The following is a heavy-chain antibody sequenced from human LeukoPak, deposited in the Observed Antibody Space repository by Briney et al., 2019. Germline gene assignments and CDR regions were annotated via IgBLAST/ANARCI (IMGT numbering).Heavy chain of an antibody. J-gene: IGHJ4*02. D-gene: IGHD4-17*01. V-gene: IGHV4-39*01. CDR3: ARLRGAMTSVTSDFDY. CDR1: GGSISGSSYY. Sequence: PSETLCLTCIVSGGSISGSSYYWAWIRQPPGKGLEWIGSGFDSGSAYYNPSLKSRVTISVNTSKNQFSLNLSSVTAADTAVYYCARLRGAMTSVTSDFDYWGQGTLVTVSS. CDR2: GFDSGSA.